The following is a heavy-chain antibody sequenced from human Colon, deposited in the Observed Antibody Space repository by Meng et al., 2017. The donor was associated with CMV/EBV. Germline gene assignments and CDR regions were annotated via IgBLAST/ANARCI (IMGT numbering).Heavy chain of an antibody. CDR2: INPNSGGR. D-gene: IGHD3-3*01. Sequence: ASVKVSCKASGYTFTGHYIHWVRQAPGQGLEWMGWINPNSGGRNFAQQFQGRVSMTRDTSINTAYMELTGLTSDDTAVYYCARLDFWSGYYWDLWGQGTLVTVSS. J-gene: IGHJ5*02. CDR1: GYTFTGHY. CDR3: ARLDFWSGYYWDL. V-gene: IGHV1-2*02.